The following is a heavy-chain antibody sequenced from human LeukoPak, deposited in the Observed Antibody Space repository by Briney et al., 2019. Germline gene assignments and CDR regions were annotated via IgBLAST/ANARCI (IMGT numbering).Heavy chain of an antibody. J-gene: IGHJ6*02. Sequence: SVKVSCKASGGTFSSYAISWVRQAPGQGLEWMGRIIPILGIANYAQKFQGRVTITADKSTSTAYMELSSLRSEDTAVYYCAREYYYGSGSHGMDVWGQGTTVTVSS. D-gene: IGHD3-10*01. CDR1: GGTFSSYA. CDR2: IIPILGIA. V-gene: IGHV1-69*04. CDR3: AREYYYGSGSHGMDV.